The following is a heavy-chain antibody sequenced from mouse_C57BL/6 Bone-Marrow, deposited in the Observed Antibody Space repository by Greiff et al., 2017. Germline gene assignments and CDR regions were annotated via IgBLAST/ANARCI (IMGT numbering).Heavy chain of an antibody. Sequence: DVMLVESGEGLVKPGGSLKLSCAASGFTFSSYAMSWVRQTPEKRLEWVAYISSGGDYIYYADTVKGRFTISRDNARNTLYLQMSSLKSEDTAMYYCTRETTTVVAPYYYAMDYWGQGTSVTVSS. CDR1: GFTFSSYA. CDR3: TRETTTVVAPYYYAMDY. D-gene: IGHD1-1*01. J-gene: IGHJ4*01. CDR2: ISSGGDYI. V-gene: IGHV5-9-1*02.